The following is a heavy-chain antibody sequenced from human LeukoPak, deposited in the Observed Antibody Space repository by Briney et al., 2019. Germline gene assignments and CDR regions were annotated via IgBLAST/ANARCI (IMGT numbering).Heavy chain of an antibody. V-gene: IGHV4-59*12. J-gene: IGHJ4*02. CDR1: GGSISSYY. CDR2: IYYSGST. CDR3: ARDCSSTSCYDY. Sequence: SETLSLTCTVSGGSISSYYWSWIRQPPGKGLEWIGYIYYSGSTNYNPSLKSRVTISVDKSKNQFSLKLSSVTAADTAVYYCARDCSSTSCYDYWGQGTLVTVSS. D-gene: IGHD2-2*01.